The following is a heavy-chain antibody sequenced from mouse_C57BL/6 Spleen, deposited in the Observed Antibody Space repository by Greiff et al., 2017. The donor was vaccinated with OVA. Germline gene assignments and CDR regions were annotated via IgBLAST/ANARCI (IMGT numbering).Heavy chain of an antibody. CDR2: INPSNGGT. CDR3: ARSRGYDLYFDV. V-gene: IGHV1-53*01. Sequence: VKLMESGTELVKPGASVKLSCKASGYTFTSYWMHWVKQRPGQGLEWIGNINPSNGGTNYNEKFKSKATLTVDKSSSTAYMQLSSLTSEDSAVYYCARSRGYDLYFDVWGTGTTVTVSS. D-gene: IGHD2-2*01. J-gene: IGHJ1*03. CDR1: GYTFTSYW.